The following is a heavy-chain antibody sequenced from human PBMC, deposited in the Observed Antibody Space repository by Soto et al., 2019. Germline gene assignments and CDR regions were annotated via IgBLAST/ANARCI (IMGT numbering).Heavy chain of an antibody. CDR3: ARRGARFLEWLPFEYPDAFDI. J-gene: IGHJ3*02. CDR2: VYDSGST. Sequence: QLQLQESGPGLVKPSETLSLTCTVAGGSISSSSYYWGWIRQPPGKGLEWIGSVYDSGSTYYNPSLKSRVLLSVQTSKNLFSLKLSTVTAADTPEYYCARRGARFLEWLPFEYPDAFDIWGQGPMVTVSS. CDR1: GGSISSSSYY. D-gene: IGHD3-3*01. V-gene: IGHV4-39*01.